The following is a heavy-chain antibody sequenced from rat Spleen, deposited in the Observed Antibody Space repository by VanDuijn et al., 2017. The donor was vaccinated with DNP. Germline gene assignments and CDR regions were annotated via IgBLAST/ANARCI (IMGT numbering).Heavy chain of an antibody. J-gene: IGHJ2*01. CDR2: ISSTGDNT. Sequence: EVQLVESGGGPVQPGRSLKLSCVASGFIFSNYWMTWIRQAPGKGLEWVASISSTGDNTYYSDSVKGRFSLSRDNAKSTLYLQMDSLRSEDTATYYCARHGYWGQGVMVTVSS. CDR1: GFIFSNYW. V-gene: IGHV5-31*01. CDR3: ARHGY.